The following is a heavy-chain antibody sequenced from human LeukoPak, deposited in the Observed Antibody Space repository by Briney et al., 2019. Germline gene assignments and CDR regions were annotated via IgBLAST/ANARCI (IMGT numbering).Heavy chain of an antibody. Sequence: SETLSLTCNVSGGSISSSNWWSWVRQPPGKGLEWIGEIYHSGSTNYNPSLKSRVTISVDTSKNQFSLKLSSVTAADTAVYYCAWKYYYDSSGYEGWGQGTLVTVSS. D-gene: IGHD3-22*01. CDR2: IYHSGST. V-gene: IGHV4-4*02. CDR3: AWKYYYDSSGYEG. CDR1: GGSISSSNW. J-gene: IGHJ4*02.